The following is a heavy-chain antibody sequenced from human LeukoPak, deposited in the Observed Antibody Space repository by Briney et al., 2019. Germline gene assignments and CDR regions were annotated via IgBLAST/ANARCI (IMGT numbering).Heavy chain of an antibody. V-gene: IGHV4-59*01. CDR3: ARESSTSWFDP. CDR2: IYYSGST. Sequence: SETLSLTCTVSGGSISSYYWSWIRQPPGKGLEWIGYIYYSGSTNYNPSLKSRVTISVDTSKNQFSLKLSSVTAADTAVYYYARESSTSWFDPWGQGTLVTVSS. D-gene: IGHD2-2*01. CDR1: GGSISSYY. J-gene: IGHJ5*02.